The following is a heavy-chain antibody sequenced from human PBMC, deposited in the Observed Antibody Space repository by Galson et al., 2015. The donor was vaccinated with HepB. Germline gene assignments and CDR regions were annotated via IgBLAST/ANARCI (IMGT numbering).Heavy chain of an antibody. J-gene: IGHJ3*02. CDR2: INPNSGGT. V-gene: IGHV1-2*04. Sequence: SVKVSCKASGYTFTGYYMHWVRQAPGQGLEWMGWINPNSGGTNYAQKFQGWVTMTRDTSISTAYMELSRLRSDDTAVYYCARGGSSWAPDAFDIWGQGTMVTVSS. CDR3: ARGGSSWAPDAFDI. CDR1: GYTFTGYY. D-gene: IGHD6-13*01.